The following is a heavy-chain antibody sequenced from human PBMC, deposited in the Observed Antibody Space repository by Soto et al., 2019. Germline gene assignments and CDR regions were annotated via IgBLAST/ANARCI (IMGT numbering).Heavy chain of an antibody. D-gene: IGHD4-17*01. CDR1: GFTFSSYA. V-gene: IGHV3-23*01. CDR3: AEDVSYGDPFVY. J-gene: IGHJ4*02. CDR2: ISGSGGST. Sequence: EVQLLESGGALVQPGGSLRLSCAASGFTFSSYAMNWVRQAPGKGLEWVSAISGSGGSTYYADSVEGRFIISRDNSKNTLYLQMTSLRAEDTAVYYCAEDVSYGDPFVYWGQGTLVTVSS.